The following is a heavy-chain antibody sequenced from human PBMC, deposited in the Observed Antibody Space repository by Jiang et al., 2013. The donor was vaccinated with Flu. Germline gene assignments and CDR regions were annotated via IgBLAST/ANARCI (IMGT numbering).Heavy chain of an antibody. D-gene: IGHD4-17*01. CDR1: GYTFTGYY. J-gene: IGHJ3*02. CDR2: INPNSGGT. V-gene: IGHV1-2*04. Sequence: SGAEVKKPGASVKVSCKASGYTFTGYYMHWVRQAPGQGLEWMGWINPNSGGTNYAQKFQGWVTMTRDTSISTAYMELSRLRSDDTAVYYCARDYGDYGGSAFDIWGQGTMVTVSS. CDR3: ARDYGDYGGSAFDI.